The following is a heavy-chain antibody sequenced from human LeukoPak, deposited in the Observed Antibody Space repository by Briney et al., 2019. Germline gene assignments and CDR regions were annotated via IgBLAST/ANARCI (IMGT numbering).Heavy chain of an antibody. CDR3: AKVGAYYGSGSYSLVPYYFDY. V-gene: IGHV3-23*01. CDR2: ISGSFIAT. D-gene: IGHD3-10*01. Sequence: GGSLRLSCAASGFTFSSYAMSWVRQAPGKGLEWVSAISGSFIATYYADSVKGRFTISRDNSKNTLYLQMNSLRAEDTAVYYCAKVGAYYGSGSYSLVPYYFDYWGQGTLVTVSS. J-gene: IGHJ4*02. CDR1: GFTFSSYA.